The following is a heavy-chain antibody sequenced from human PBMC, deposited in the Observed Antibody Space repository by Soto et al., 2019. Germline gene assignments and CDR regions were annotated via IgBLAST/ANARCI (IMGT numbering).Heavy chain of an antibody. D-gene: IGHD1-20*01. J-gene: IGHJ6*02. Sequence: QVQLQESGPGLVKPSQTLSLTCTVSGGSISSGDDFWTWISQHPGKGLEWIGYIYYSGRTYYNPSLTSRLTMSVDTSKNQFSLKLSSVTAADTAVYYCSRDRAKWKDYYYYGMDVWGQGTTVTVSS. CDR3: SRDRAKWKDYYYYGMDV. CDR1: GGSISSGDDF. CDR2: IYYSGRT. V-gene: IGHV4-30-4*01.